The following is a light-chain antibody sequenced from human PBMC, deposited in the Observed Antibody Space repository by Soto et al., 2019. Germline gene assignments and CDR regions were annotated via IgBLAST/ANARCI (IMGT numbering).Light chain of an antibody. CDR3: QQYDNYPWT. J-gene: IGKJ1*01. Sequence: DIQMTQSPSTVSAFVGDRVTITCRASQAISSWLAWYQQKPGKAPNXLIYDASSLKSGVPSRFSGSGSGTEFTLTITSLQPDDFTTYYCQQYDNYPWTFGQGTKVDI. CDR1: QAISSW. CDR2: DAS. V-gene: IGKV1-5*01.